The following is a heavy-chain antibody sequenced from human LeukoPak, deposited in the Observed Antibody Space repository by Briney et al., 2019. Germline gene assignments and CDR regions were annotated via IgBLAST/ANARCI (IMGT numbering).Heavy chain of an antibody. J-gene: IGHJ3*02. CDR3: ARLGGSSWYFDAFDI. CDR1: GGSNSSYY. Sequence: SETLSLTCTVSGGSNSSYYWSWIRQPPGKGLEWIGYTYTSGSTNYNPSLKSRVTISVDTSKNQFSLKLSSVTAADTAVYYCARLGGSSWYFDAFDIWGQGTMVTVSS. CDR2: TYTSGST. D-gene: IGHD6-13*01. V-gene: IGHV4-4*09.